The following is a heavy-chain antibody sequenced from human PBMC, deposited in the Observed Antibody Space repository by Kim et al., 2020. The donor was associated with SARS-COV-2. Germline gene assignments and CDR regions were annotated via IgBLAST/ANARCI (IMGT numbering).Heavy chain of an antibody. V-gene: IGHV3-33*01. CDR2: IWKDGINK. J-gene: IGHJ4*02. D-gene: IGHD2-15*01. CDR3: GRDIISGGGSDY. Sequence: GGSLRLSCAASGFTFSSYAFHWARQAPGKGLGWVAIIWKDGINKYYADSGKGRFTISRDNSKNTVYLQMNSLRVEDTAVYYCGRDIISGGGSDYWGQGTLVTVSS. CDR1: GFTFSSYA.